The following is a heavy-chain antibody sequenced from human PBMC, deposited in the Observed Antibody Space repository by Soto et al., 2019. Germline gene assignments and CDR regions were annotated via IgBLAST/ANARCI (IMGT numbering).Heavy chain of an antibody. CDR3: AKGRGYCSSASCYVGSDY. J-gene: IGHJ4*02. Sequence: EVQLLESGGGLVQPGGSLRLSCAASGFTFSSYAMSWVRQAPGKGLEWVSAISGSGGSTYYADSVKGRFTISRDNSKNTPYLPMNSLRAEDTALYYCAKGRGYCSSASCYVGSDYWGQGTLVTVSS. D-gene: IGHD2-2*01. V-gene: IGHV3-23*01. CDR1: GFTFSSYA. CDR2: ISGSGGST.